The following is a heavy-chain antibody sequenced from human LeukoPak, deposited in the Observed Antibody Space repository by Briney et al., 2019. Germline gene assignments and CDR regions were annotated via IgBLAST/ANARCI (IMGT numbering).Heavy chain of an antibody. D-gene: IGHD6-6*01. J-gene: IGHJ4*02. V-gene: IGHV4-34*01. CDR3: ARERAARPNAHFDY. CDR2: IYYSGST. CDR1: GGSFSGYY. Sequence: PSETLSLTCAVYGGSFSGYYWSWIRQPPGKGLEWIGSIYYSGSTYYNPSLKSRVTISVDTSKNQFSLKLSSVTAADTAVYYCARERAARPNAHFDYWGQGTLVTVSS.